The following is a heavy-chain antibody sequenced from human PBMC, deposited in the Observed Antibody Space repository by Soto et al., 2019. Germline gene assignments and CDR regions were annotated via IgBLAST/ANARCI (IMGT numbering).Heavy chain of an antibody. Sequence: SETLSLTCAVYGGSFSGYYWSWIRQPPGKGLEWIGEINHSGSTNYNPSLKSRVTISVDTSKNQFSLKLSSVTAADTAVYYCARGGGRGYSDYVIGVYYYYGMDVWGQGTTVTVSS. CDR3: ARGGGRGYSDYVIGVYYYYGMDV. V-gene: IGHV4-34*01. D-gene: IGHD5-12*01. CDR1: GGSFSGYY. J-gene: IGHJ6*02. CDR2: INHSGST.